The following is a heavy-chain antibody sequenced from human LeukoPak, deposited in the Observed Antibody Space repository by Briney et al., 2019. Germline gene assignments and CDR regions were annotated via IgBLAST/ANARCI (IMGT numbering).Heavy chain of an antibody. J-gene: IGHJ4*02. CDR3: STYGSGRKFDY. D-gene: IGHD3-10*01. CDR1: GFSFTDAW. CDR2: IESKTDGETT. Sequence: PGGSLRLSCVGSGFSFTDAWMSWVRQIPGKGLEWDGRIESKTDGETTDYATPVKDRFIISRDDSTNTLYLQMNSLKSEDTAVYYCSTYGSGRKFDYWGQGTLVTVSS. V-gene: IGHV3-15*04.